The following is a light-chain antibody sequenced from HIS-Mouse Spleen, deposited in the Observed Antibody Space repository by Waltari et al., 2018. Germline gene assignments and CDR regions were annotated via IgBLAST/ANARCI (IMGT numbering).Light chain of an antibody. CDR1: ALPKQY. V-gene: IGLV3-10*01. CDR3: YSTDSSGNHRV. CDR2: EDS. J-gene: IGLJ2*01. Sequence: SYELTQPPSVSVSPGQTARITCSGDALPKQYAYWYQQKSGPAPVLVIYEDSKRPSGIPEGFVGSSAGKMATLTISGAQVEDEADYYCYSTDSSGNHRVFGGGTKLTVL.